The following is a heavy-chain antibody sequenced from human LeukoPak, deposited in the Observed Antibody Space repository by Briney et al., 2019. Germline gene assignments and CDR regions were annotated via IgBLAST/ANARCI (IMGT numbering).Heavy chain of an antibody. Sequence: GRSLRLSCAASGFTFSGYAMHWVRQAPGKGLEWVAVISPDGSNKYYADSVKGQFTISRGNSKNTLYLQMNSLRPEDTAVYYCARGAGTTVYYMDVWGKGTTVTVSS. CDR3: ARGAGTTVYYMDV. CDR1: GFTFSGYA. V-gene: IGHV3-30*01. J-gene: IGHJ6*03. D-gene: IGHD1-7*01. CDR2: ISPDGSNK.